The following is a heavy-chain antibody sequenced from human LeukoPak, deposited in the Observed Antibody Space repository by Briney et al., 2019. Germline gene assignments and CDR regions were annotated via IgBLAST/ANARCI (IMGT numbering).Heavy chain of an antibody. J-gene: IGHJ4*02. CDR2: IIPIFGTA. CDR3: ARYLTRSIAAADPPDY. Sequence: SVKVSCKASGYTFTSYYMHWVRQAPGQGLEWMGGIIPIFGTANYAQKFQGRVTITADESTSTAYMELSSLRSEDTAVYYCARYLTRSIAAADPPDYWGQGTLVTVSS. D-gene: IGHD6-13*01. CDR1: GYTFTSYY. V-gene: IGHV1-69*13.